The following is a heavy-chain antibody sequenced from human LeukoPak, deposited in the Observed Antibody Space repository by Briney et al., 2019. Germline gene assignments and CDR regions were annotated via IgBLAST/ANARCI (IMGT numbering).Heavy chain of an antibody. V-gene: IGHV3-53*04. CDR3: ARDRQLGYCSSTSCYRYYYGMDV. Sequence: PGGSLRLSCGASGFTVSSNYMSWVRQAPGKGLEWVSVIYSGGSTYYADSVKGRFTISRHNSKNTLYLQMNSLRAEDTAVYYCARDRQLGYCSSTSCYRYYYGMDVWGQGTTVTVSS. CDR2: IYSGGST. D-gene: IGHD2-2*02. CDR1: GFTVSSNY. J-gene: IGHJ6*02.